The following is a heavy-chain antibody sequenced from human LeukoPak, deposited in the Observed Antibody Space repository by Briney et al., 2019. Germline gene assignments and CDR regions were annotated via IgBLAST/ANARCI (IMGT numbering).Heavy chain of an antibody. V-gene: IGHV3-33*01. CDR1: GFTFSSYG. CDR3: ARERGVRYCSSTSCRTTYIWFDP. Sequence: PGRSLRLSCAASGFTFSSYGMHWVRQAPGKGLEWVAVIWYDGSNKYYADSVKGRFTISRDNSKNTLYLQMNSLRAEDTAVYYCARERGVRYCSSTSCRTTYIWFDPWGQGTLVTVSS. J-gene: IGHJ5*02. D-gene: IGHD2-2*01. CDR2: IWYDGSNK.